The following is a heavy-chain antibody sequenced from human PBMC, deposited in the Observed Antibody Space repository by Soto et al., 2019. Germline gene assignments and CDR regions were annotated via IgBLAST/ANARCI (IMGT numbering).Heavy chain of an antibody. V-gene: IGHV4-30-4*01. D-gene: IGHD2-8*02. J-gene: IGHJ4*02. CDR3: ARDKITGLFDY. Sequence: SETLSLTCTVSCGSVSSGDYYWSWIRQLPRKGLDWIGHIFYSGSSFYNPSLKSQITIAADTSKNQCSLKLTSVTAADTAVYYCARDKITGLFDYWGQGTLVTVSS. CDR2: IFYSGSS. CDR1: CGSVSSGDYY.